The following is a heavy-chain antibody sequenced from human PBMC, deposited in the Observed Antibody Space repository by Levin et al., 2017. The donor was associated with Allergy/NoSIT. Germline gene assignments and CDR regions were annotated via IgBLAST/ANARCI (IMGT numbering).Heavy chain of an antibody. D-gene: IGHD2-15*01. V-gene: IGHV4-34*01. CDR1: GGSFSGYY. J-gene: IGHJ4*02. CDR2: MNPRGRA. Sequence: SETLSLTCAVYGGSFSGYYWSWIRQPPGKGLEWIGAMNPRGRANYNPSLKSRITTSVDTSKSQFSLKLSSVTDADTAVYYCARGGGCSRGSGPPIDYWGQGALVTVSS. CDR3: ARGGGCSRGSGPPIDY.